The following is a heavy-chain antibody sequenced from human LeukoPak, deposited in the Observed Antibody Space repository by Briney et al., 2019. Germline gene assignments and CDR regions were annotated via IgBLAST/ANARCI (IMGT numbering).Heavy chain of an antibody. D-gene: IGHD6-6*01. Sequence: GASVKVSCKASGGTFSSYAISWGRQAPGQGVEWMGGIIPIFGTANYAQKFQGRGTITTDESTSTAYMELSSLRSEDTAVYYCARGSSVRPDTPDPGYYFDYWGQGTLVTVSS. V-gene: IGHV1-69*05. CDR3: ARGSSVRPDTPDPGYYFDY. J-gene: IGHJ4*02. CDR2: IIPIFGTA. CDR1: GGTFSSYA.